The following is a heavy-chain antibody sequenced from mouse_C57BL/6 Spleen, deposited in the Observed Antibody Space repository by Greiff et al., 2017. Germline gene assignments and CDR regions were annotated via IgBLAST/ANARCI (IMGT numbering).Heavy chain of an antibody. V-gene: IGHV1-72*01. D-gene: IGHD2-5*01. CDR1: GYTFTSYW. Sequence: QVQLQQPGAELVKPGASVKLSCKASGYTFTSYWMHWVKQRPGRGLEWIGRIDPNSGGTKYNEKFQSKATLTVDKPSSTDYMQLSSLTSEDCAGYCCGRRDSNSYFDVWGTGTTVTVAS. CDR2: IDPNSGGT. CDR3: GRRDSNSYFDV. J-gene: IGHJ1*03.